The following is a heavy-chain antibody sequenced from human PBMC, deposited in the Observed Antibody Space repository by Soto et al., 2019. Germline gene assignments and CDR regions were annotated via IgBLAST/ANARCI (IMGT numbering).Heavy chain of an antibody. CDR1: GGSISSSSYY. D-gene: IGHD3-10*01. CDR3: ARHGSGSYHHLGRHDAFDI. Sequence: QLQLQESGPGLVKPSETLSLTCTVSGGSISSSSYYWGWIRQPPGKGLEWIGSIYYSGSTYYNPSLKSRVTISVDTSKNQFSLKLSSVTAADTAVYYCARHGSGSYHHLGRHDAFDIWGQGTMVTVSS. J-gene: IGHJ3*02. V-gene: IGHV4-39*01. CDR2: IYYSGST.